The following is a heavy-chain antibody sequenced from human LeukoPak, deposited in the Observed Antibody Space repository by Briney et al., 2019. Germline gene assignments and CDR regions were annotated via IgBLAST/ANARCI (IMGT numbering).Heavy chain of an antibody. CDR1: GFTFSNYW. J-gene: IGHJ4*02. Sequence: PGGSLRLSCAASGFTFSNYWMTWVRQAPGKGLEWVANIKHDGSEDYYLDSVKGRFTISRDNSKNTLYLQMNSLRAEDTAVYYCARDFPPKTLGELSSVGYWGQGTLVTVSS. CDR3: ARDFPPKTLGELSSVGY. D-gene: IGHD3-16*02. CDR2: IKHDGSED. V-gene: IGHV3-7*01.